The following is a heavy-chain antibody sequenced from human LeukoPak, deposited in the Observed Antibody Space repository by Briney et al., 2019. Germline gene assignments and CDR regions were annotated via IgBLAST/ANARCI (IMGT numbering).Heavy chain of an antibody. V-gene: IGHV4-39*07. CDR2: IYYSGST. J-gene: IGHJ4*02. CDR1: GGSISSSSYY. Sequence: PSETLSLTCTVSGGSISSSSYYWGWIRQPPGKGLEWIGSIYYSGSTYYNPSLKSRVTISVDTSKNQFSLKLSFVTAADTAVYYCARDYQGGYGDKTVDYWGQGTLVTVSS. CDR3: ARDYQGGYGDKTVDY. D-gene: IGHD5-18*01.